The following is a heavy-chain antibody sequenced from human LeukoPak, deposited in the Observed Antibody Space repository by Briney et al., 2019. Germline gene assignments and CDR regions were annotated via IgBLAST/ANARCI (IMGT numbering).Heavy chain of an antibody. CDR2: ISGSGGST. CDR1: GGSISSSSYY. D-gene: IGHD3-22*01. Sequence: PSETLSLTCTVSGGSISSSSYYWGWIRQPPGKGLEWVSAISGSGGSTYYADSVKGRFTISRDNSKNTLYLQMNSLRAEDTAVYYCAKAVLPNMIVVVNFDYWGQGTLVTVSS. J-gene: IGHJ4*02. V-gene: IGHV3-23*01. CDR3: AKAVLPNMIVVVNFDY.